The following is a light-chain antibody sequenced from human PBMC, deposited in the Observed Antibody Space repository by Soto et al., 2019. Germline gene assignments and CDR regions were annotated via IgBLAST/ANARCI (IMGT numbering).Light chain of an antibody. CDR3: QTYSSVIT. V-gene: IGKV1-27*01. CDR1: QGIRNF. J-gene: IGKJ5*01. Sequence: DIPMTQSPSSLSASVGDRVTITCRASQGIRNFLAWYQQKPGKVPKLLISAASTLESGVPSRFSGSGSGTDFTLTITSLQPDDVATYYCQTYSSVITFGQGTRLEIK. CDR2: AAS.